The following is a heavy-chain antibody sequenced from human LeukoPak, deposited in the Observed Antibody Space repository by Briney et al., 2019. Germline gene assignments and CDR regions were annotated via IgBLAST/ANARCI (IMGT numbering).Heavy chain of an antibody. V-gene: IGHV3-48*01. CDR2: VSSSSGTI. CDR1: GFTFSRFS. Sequence: GGSLRLSCAASGFTFSRFSMNWVRQAPGKGLEWVSYVSSSSGTIYYADSVKGRFTISRDNSKNTLYLQMNSLRAEDTAVYYCARNSWFDPWGQGTLVTVSS. D-gene: IGHD2/OR15-2a*01. CDR3: ARNSWFDP. J-gene: IGHJ5*02.